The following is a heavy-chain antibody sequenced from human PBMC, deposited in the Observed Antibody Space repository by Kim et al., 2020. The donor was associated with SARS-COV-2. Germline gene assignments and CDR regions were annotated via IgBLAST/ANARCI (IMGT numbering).Heavy chain of an antibody. Sequence: GGSLRLSCAASGFTFSSYAMHWVRQAPGKGLEWVAVISYDGSNKYYADSVKGRFTISRDNSKNTLYLQMNSLRAENTAVYYCARDYSSSWYVYYYYYGMDVWGQGTTVTVSS. CDR2: ISYDGSNK. D-gene: IGHD6-13*01. CDR1: GFTFSSYA. J-gene: IGHJ6*02. V-gene: IGHV3-30*04. CDR3: ARDYSSSWYVYYYYYGMDV.